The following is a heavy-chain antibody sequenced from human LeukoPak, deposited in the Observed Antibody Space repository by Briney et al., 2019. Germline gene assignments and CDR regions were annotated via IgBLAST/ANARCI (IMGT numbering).Heavy chain of an antibody. CDR2: TYYTSKWNN. CDR1: GDSVFRDDVA. J-gene: IGHJ4*02. Sequence: SQTLSLTCGISGDSVFRDDVAWNWLRQSPSRGLEWLGRTYYTSKWNNDYAGSVKSRATINLDTAKNQLSLQLDSVIPEDSAVYFCARGIFSALDFWGQGTLVTVSS. CDR3: ARGIFSALDF. V-gene: IGHV6-1*01. D-gene: IGHD3-3*02.